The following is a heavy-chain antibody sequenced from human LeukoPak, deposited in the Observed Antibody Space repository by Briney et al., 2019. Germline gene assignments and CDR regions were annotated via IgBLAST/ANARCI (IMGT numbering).Heavy chain of an antibody. V-gene: IGHV4-59*01. CDR1: GGSISSYY. CDR2: IYYSGST. Sequence: PSETLSLTCTVSGGSISSYYWSWIRQPPGKGLEWIGYIYYSGSTNYNPSLKSRVTISVDTSKNQFSLKLSSVTAADTAVYYCARWSRGYSYGQFDYWGQGTLVTVSS. D-gene: IGHD5-18*01. J-gene: IGHJ4*02. CDR3: ARWSRGYSYGQFDY.